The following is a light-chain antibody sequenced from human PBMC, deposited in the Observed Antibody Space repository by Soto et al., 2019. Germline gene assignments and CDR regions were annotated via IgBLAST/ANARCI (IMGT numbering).Light chain of an antibody. J-gene: IGKJ2*01. CDR1: QSLLHSNGYNY. CDR3: MQALQTPPTYT. V-gene: IGKV2-28*01. CDR2: LGS. Sequence: DIVMTQSPLSLPVTPGEPASISCRSSQSLLHSNGYNYLDWYLQKPGQSPQLLISLGSNRASGVPDRFSGSGSGTDFTLKISRVEAEDVGVYYCMQALQTPPTYTFGQGTKLEIK.